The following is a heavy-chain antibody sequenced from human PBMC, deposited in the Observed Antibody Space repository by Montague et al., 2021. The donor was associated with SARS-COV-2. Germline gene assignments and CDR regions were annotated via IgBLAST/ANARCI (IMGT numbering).Heavy chain of an antibody. V-gene: IGHV4-59*08. J-gene: IGHJ4*02. Sequence: SETLSLTCTVSAGAIGNHYWSWIRQPPGKELEWIGYIYFSGAASYNPSLTSRVTISVDTSRNQFSLQLTSVTAADTAVYYCARRRSSGWAFDSWGQGTKVSVSS. D-gene: IGHD6-19*01. CDR1: AGAIGNHY. CDR2: IYFSGAA. CDR3: ARRRSSGWAFDS.